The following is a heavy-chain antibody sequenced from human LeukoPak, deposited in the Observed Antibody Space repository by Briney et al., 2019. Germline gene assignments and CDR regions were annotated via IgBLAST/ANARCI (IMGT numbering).Heavy chain of an antibody. CDR1: GVSFSGYY. J-gene: IGHJ4*02. CDR2: INHSGST. CDR3: ARARPTRGPRYGDYYRY. Sequence: PSETLSLTCAVHGVSFSGYYWSWIRQPPGKGLEWIGEINHSGSTNYNPSLKSRVTISVDTSKNQFSLKLSSVTAADTAVYYCARARPTRGPRYGDYYRYWGQGTLVTVSS. V-gene: IGHV4-34*01. D-gene: IGHD4-17*01.